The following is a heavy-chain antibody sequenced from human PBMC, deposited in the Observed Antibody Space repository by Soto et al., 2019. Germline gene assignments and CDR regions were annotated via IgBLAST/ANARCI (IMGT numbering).Heavy chain of an antibody. CDR1: GFNFEVYS. V-gene: IGHV3-21*02. Sequence: EVKLVESGGGLVKPGESLRLSCAASGFNFEVYSMNWVRQTPVKGLEWVSSISRGSRFLHYADSIKGRFTISRDDAESSLHLQMYGLSPEDTAVYFCARDFFGSGPDSSLDVWGTGATVTVST. J-gene: IGHJ6*04. CDR3: ARDFFGSGPDSSLDV. CDR2: ISRGSRFL. D-gene: IGHD3-10*01.